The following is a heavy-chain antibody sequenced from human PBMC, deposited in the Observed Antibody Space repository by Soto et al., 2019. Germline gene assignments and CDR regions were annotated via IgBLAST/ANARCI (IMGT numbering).Heavy chain of an antibody. D-gene: IGHD3-16*02. Sequence: QVQLQESGPGLVKPSQTLSLTCTVSGGSISSGGYYWSWIRQHPGKGLEWIGYIYYSGSTYYNPSLTSRVTRSVDTSKNQVSLKLSSVTAADTAVYYCARDLRSLLGGMDVWGQGTTVTVSS. CDR1: GGSISSGGYY. J-gene: IGHJ6*02. V-gene: IGHV4-31*03. CDR3: ARDLRSLLGGMDV. CDR2: IYYSGST.